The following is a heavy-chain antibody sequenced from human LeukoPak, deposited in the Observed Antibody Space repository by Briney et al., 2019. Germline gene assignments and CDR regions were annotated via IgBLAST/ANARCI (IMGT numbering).Heavy chain of an antibody. CDR2: INHSGST. Sequence: PETLTLTCAVYGGAFSGYYWSWIRQPPGKGLEWIGEINHSGSTNYHPSLKSRVTISVDTSKNQFSLKLSSVTAADTAVYYCARISELMTTVTYFDYWGQGTLVTVSS. CDR3: ARISELMTTVTYFDY. V-gene: IGHV4-34*01. J-gene: IGHJ4*02. D-gene: IGHD4-17*01. CDR1: GGAFSGYY.